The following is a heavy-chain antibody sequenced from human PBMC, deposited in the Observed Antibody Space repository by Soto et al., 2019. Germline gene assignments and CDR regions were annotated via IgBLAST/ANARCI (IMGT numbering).Heavy chain of an antibody. Sequence: QITLKESGPTLVKPTQTLTLTCTFSGFSLSTSGVGVGWIRQPPGKGLEWLALIYWNDDKRYSPSLKSRLTITKHTSKNQVVLTMTNMDPVDTATYYCAHTLRGEQWLVYYYYGMDVWGQGTTVTVSS. J-gene: IGHJ6*02. CDR1: GFSLSTSGVG. CDR3: AHTLRGEQWLVYYYYGMDV. CDR2: IYWNDDK. V-gene: IGHV2-5*01. D-gene: IGHD6-19*01.